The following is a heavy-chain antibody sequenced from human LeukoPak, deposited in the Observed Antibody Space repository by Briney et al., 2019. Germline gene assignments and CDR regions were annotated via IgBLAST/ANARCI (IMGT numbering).Heavy chain of an antibody. Sequence: PGGSLTLSCAASGLTFSNYGLNWVRQAPGKGLEWVSGISGSGARRDYADSVKGRFTISRDNAKNTLYLQMSSLRAEDTAVYYCAKGSREWEVLDAFDIWGQGTMVTVSS. D-gene: IGHD1-26*01. CDR3: AKGSREWEVLDAFDI. CDR1: GLTFSNYG. CDR2: ISGSGARR. V-gene: IGHV3-23*01. J-gene: IGHJ3*02.